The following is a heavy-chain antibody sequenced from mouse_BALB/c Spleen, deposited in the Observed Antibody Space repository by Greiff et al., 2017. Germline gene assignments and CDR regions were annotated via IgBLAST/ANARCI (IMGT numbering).Heavy chain of an antibody. V-gene: IGHV1-67*01. CDR1: GYTFTDYA. J-gene: IGHJ4*01. CDR2: ISTYYGNT. D-gene: IGHD2-10*02. CDR3: ARGYGNDAMDY. Sequence: QVQLQQPGPELVRPGVSVKISCKGSGYTFTDYAMHWVKQSHAKSLEWIGVISTYYGNTNYNQKFKGKATMTVDKSSSTAYMELARLTSEDSAIYYCARGYGNDAMDYWGQGTSVTVSS.